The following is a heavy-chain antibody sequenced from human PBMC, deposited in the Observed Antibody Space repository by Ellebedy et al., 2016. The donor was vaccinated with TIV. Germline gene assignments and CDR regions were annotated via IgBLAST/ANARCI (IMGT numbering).Heavy chain of an antibody. J-gene: IGHJ4*02. CDR3: ARLGCSGGGCYHFDC. D-gene: IGHD2-15*01. CDR2: IYPGGSDT. Sequence: KVSCKGSGYSFTSYWIGWVRQMPGKGLDWMGIIYPGGSDTRYSPSFRGQVTMSADKSISTAYLQWSSLKASDTAMYYCARLGCSGGGCYHFDCWGQGALVTISS. CDR1: GYSFTSYW. V-gene: IGHV5-51*01.